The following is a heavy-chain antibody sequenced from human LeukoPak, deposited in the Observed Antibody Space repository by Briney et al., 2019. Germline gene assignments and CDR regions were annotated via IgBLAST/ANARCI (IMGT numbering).Heavy chain of an antibody. CDR3: AHNGVYCSSTSCYDY. CDR2: IYWNDDK. V-gene: IGHV2-5*01. D-gene: IGHD2-2*01. Sequence: SGPTLVNPTQTLTLTCTFSGFSLSTSGVGVGWIRQPPGKALEWLALIYWNDDKRYSPSLKSRLTVTKDTSKNQVVLTMTNMDPVDTATYYCAHNGVYCSSTSCYDYWGQGTLVTVSS. CDR1: GFSLSTSGVG. J-gene: IGHJ4*02.